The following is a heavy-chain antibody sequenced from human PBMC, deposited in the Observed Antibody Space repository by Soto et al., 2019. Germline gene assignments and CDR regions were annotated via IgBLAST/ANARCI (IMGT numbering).Heavy chain of an antibody. CDR2: ISGGGDGT. CDR1: GFTFINYA. Sequence: EVQLLESGGGLVQPGGSLRLSCAASGFTFINYAMIWVRQAPGKGLEWVSTISGGGDGTYYADSVKGHFTISRDNSKNTLYLQMNSRRAEDTAIYYCAKKGLGSLKTFCSNSDCHYAFDLWGQGTVVTVSS. J-gene: IGHJ3*01. V-gene: IGHV3-23*01. CDR3: AKKGLGSLKTFCSNSDCHYAFDL. D-gene: IGHD2-8*01.